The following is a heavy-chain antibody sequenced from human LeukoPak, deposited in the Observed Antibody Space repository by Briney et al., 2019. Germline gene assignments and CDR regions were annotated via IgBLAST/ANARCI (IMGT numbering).Heavy chain of an antibody. J-gene: IGHJ4*02. CDR2: IYHSGST. CDR3: ARALDDFDY. D-gene: IGHD1-1*01. Sequence: NRWDSLSLKWAVPGYSIGSGSYWAWIRQPPGKGLEWIGSIYHSGSTYYNPSLKSRVTISVDTSKNQFSLKLSSVTAADTAVYYCARALDDFDYWGQGTLVTVSS. CDR1: GYSIGSGSY. V-gene: IGHV4-38-2*01.